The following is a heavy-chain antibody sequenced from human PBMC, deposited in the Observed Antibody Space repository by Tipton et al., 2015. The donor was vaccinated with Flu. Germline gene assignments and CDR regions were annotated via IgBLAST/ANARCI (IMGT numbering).Heavy chain of an antibody. CDR3: ARDHPPSITVLGEITDYFGMDV. J-gene: IGHJ6*02. V-gene: IGHV3-11*01. CDR2: ISSSGDTI. Sequence: SLRLSCAASGFTFSDDYMSWIRQAPGKGLEWVSHISSSGDTINYADSVKGRFTISRDNAKKLLYLQMNSLRAEDTAVYYCARDHPPSITVLGEITDYFGMDVWGQGTTVTVSS. CDR1: GFTFSDDY. D-gene: IGHD3-3*01.